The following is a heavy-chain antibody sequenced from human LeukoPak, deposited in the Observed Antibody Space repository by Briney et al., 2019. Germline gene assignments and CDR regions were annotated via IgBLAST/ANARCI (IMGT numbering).Heavy chain of an antibody. CDR2: ISSSSSYI. Sequence: GGSLRLSCAASGFTFSSYSMNWVRQAPGKGLEWVSSISSSSSYIYYADSVKGRFTISRDNAKNSLYLQMNSLRAEDTAVYYCARRSSSWYGDRAFDIWGQGTMVTVSS. CDR3: ARRSSSWYGDRAFDI. V-gene: IGHV3-21*01. J-gene: IGHJ3*02. D-gene: IGHD6-13*01. CDR1: GFTFSSYS.